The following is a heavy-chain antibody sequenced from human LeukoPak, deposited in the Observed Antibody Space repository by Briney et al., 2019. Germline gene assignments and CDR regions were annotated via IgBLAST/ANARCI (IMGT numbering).Heavy chain of an antibody. J-gene: IGHJ6*03. CDR2: ISYDGSSK. CDR3: AKAKGGYSSSWYPFSYYYYYYMDV. CDR1: GFTFSSYA. D-gene: IGHD6-13*01. Sequence: GRSLRLSCAASGFTFSSYAMHWVRQAPGKGLEWVAVISYDGSSKYYADSVKGRFTISRDNSKNTLYLQMNSLRAEDTAVYYCAKAKGGYSSSWYPFSYYYYYYMDVWGKGTTVTISS. V-gene: IGHV3-30*04.